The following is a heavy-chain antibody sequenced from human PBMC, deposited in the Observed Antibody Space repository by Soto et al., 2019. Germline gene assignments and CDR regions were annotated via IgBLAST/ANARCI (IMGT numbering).Heavy chain of an antibody. CDR2: MNPDNGKT. CDR1: GYTFTSND. Sequence: QVQLEQSGAEVKKPGASVKVSCKASGYTFTSNDINWVRQAPGQGPEWMGWMNPDNGKTGFAQKFQGRITMTRNTSISTAYMELSSLRSDDTAVYFCARPLCSSTRCGPYFFDSWGQGSLVTVSS. D-gene: IGHD2-2*01. J-gene: IGHJ4*02. V-gene: IGHV1-8*01. CDR3: ARPLCSSTRCGPYFFDS.